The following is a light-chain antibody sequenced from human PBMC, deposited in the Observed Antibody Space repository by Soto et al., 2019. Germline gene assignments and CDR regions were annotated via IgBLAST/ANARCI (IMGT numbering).Light chain of an antibody. Sequence: QSALTQPASVSGSPGQSITISCTGTSSDVGGYDYVSWYQQHPGKAPKLMIYEVTNRPSGVSTRFSGSKSGNTASLTISGLQAEDEADYYCSSYTSNSTVVFGGGTKLTVL. J-gene: IGLJ2*01. V-gene: IGLV2-14*01. CDR3: SSYTSNSTVV. CDR2: EVT. CDR1: SSDVGGYDY.